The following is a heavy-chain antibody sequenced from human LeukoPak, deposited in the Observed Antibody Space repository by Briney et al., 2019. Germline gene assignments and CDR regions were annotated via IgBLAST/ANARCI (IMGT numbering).Heavy chain of an antibody. J-gene: IGHJ3*02. CDR1: GYTFTSYD. D-gene: IGHD6-6*01. CDR3: ARGRVSHDAFDI. Sequence: GASVKVSWKASGYTFTSYDINWVRQATGQGLEWMGWMNPNSGNTGYAQKFQGRVTMTRNTSISTAYMELSSLRSEDTAVYYCARGRVSHDAFDIWGQGTMVTVSS. CDR2: MNPNSGNT. V-gene: IGHV1-8*01.